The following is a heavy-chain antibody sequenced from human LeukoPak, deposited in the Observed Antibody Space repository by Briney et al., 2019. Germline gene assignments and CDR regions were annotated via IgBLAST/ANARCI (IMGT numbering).Heavy chain of an antibody. CDR2: IYFNGSIYHIGST. CDR3: ARDSAVDNFFDY. J-gene: IGHJ4*02. Sequence: SETLSLTCIVSGYTISNYFWSWIRQPPGKGLEWIGYIYFNGSIYHIGSTAYNPSLNSRDTISLASSKTHFSLHLTSVTAADTAIYYCARDSAVDNFFDYWGLGTLVTVSS. D-gene: IGHD5-18*01. V-gene: IGHV4-59*01. CDR1: GYTISNYF.